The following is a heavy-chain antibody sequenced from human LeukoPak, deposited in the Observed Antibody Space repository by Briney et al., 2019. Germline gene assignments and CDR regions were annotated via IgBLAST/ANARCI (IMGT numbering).Heavy chain of an antibody. CDR3: ANAWGYGDY. CDR2: IGSSSVTM. Sequence: PGGSLRLSCAASGFTFSNYNMNWVRQAPGKGLEWVSFIGSSSVTMYYADSVKGRFTISRDNSKNTLYLQMNSLRAEDTAVYYCANAWGYGDYWGQGTLVTVSS. V-gene: IGHV3-48*01. J-gene: IGHJ4*02. CDR1: GFTFSNYN. D-gene: IGHD3-16*01.